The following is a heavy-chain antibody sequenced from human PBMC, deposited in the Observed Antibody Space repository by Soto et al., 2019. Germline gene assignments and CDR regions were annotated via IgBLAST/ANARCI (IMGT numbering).Heavy chain of an antibody. CDR3: ARDREARGGWLFDY. CDR2: ISAYTGNT. CDR1: GFTFTSYG. D-gene: IGHD6-19*01. J-gene: IGHJ4*02. Sequence: QVQLVQSGGEVKKPGASVKVSCKASGFTFTSYGITWVRQAPGDGLEWMGWISAYTGNTKYAQKIQGRVTMTRDTFTSTVYMELGSLRSDDTAVYYCARDREARGGWLFDYWGQGTLVTVSS. V-gene: IGHV1-18*04.